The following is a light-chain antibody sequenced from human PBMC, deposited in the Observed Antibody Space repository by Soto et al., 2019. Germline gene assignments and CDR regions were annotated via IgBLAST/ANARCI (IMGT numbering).Light chain of an antibody. CDR1: SSDVGNYNY. CDR2: DVS. CDR3: SSYTSSSTLV. V-gene: IGLV2-14*01. J-gene: IGLJ2*01. Sequence: QSALTQPASVSGSPGQSITISCTGTSSDVGNYNYVSWYQQHPGKAPKLMIYDVSYRPSGVSNRFSGSKSGNTASLTISGLQSEDEADYYCSSYTSSSTLVFGGGTKLPVL.